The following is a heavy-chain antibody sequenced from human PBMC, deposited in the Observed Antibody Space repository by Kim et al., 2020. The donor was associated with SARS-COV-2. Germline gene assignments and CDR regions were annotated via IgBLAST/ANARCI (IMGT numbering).Heavy chain of an antibody. V-gene: IGHV3-9*01. D-gene: IGHD3-10*01. Sequence: GGSLRLSCAASGFTFDDYAMHWVRQAPGKGLEWVSGISWNSGSIGYADSVKGRFTISRDNAKNSLYLQMNSLRAEDTALYYCARVRSSSPAFDIWGQGTMVTVSS. CDR1: GFTFDDYA. CDR3: ARVRSSSPAFDI. J-gene: IGHJ3*02. CDR2: ISWNSGSI.